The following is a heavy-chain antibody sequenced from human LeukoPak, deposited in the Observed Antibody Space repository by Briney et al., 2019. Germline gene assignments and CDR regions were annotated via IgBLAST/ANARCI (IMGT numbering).Heavy chain of an antibody. CDR2: IYYSGST. J-gene: IGHJ3*02. CDR3: ARDGVQYAFDI. V-gene: IGHV4-59*01. CDR1: GGSISSYY. Sequence: PSETLSLTCTVSGGSISSYYWSWIRQPPGKGLEWIGYIYYSGSTNYNPSLKGRVTISVDTSKNQFSLKLSSVTAADTAVYYCARDGVQYAFDIWGQGTMVTVSS.